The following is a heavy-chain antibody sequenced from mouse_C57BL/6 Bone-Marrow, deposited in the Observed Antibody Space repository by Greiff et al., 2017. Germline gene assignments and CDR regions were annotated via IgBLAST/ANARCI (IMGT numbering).Heavy chain of an antibody. Sequence: EVKVVESGGDLVKPGGSLKLSCAASGFTFSSYGMSWVRQTPDKRLEWVATISSGGSYTHYPESVKGRFTISRDNAKNTLYLQMSSLMSEDTAMYYCARPYYYGSSYGAMDYWGQGTSVTVSS. V-gene: IGHV5-6*01. D-gene: IGHD1-1*01. CDR3: ARPYYYGSSYGAMDY. CDR2: ISSGGSYT. J-gene: IGHJ4*01. CDR1: GFTFSSYG.